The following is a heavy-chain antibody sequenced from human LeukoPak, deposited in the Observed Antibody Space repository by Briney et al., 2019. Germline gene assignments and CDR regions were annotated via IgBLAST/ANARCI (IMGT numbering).Heavy chain of an antibody. CDR2: MYYTGGT. J-gene: IGHJ5*02. Sequence: SETLSLTCTVSGGSISSSSYYWGWIRQSPGKGLEWIGSMYYTGGTYYKPSLKSRVTISADTSKNQFSLKVSSVTAADTAVYYCASQSVTIFGVGDNWFDPWGQGTLVTVSS. CDR3: ASQSVTIFGVGDNWFDP. D-gene: IGHD3-3*01. V-gene: IGHV4-39*01. CDR1: GGSISSSSYY.